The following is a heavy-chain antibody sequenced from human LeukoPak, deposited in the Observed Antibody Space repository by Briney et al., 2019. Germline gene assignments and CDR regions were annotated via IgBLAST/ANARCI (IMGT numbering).Heavy chain of an antibody. J-gene: IGHJ4*02. D-gene: IGHD3-9*01. V-gene: IGHV1-2*02. CDR2: INPKSGGA. CDR1: GFTFNAYN. CDR3: ARSPDILTGENFDY. Sequence: ASVKVSFKASGFTFNAYNIHWVRQAPGQGLEWMGWINPKSGGANYAQKFQGRVTMTWDTSISTAYMELSRLRSDDTAVYYCARSPDILTGENFDYWGQGTLVTVSS.